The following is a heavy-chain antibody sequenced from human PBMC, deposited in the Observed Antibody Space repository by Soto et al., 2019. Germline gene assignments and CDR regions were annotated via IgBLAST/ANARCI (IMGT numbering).Heavy chain of an antibody. CDR1: GGTFGSYT. D-gene: IGHD2-2*01. Sequence: GASVKVSCKASGGTFGSYTSSWVRQAPGQGLEWMGRIIPILGIANYAQKFQGRVTITADKSTSTAYMELSSLRSEDTAVYYCARDRCSSTSCYGAFDIWGQGTMVTVSS. CDR3: ARDRCSSTSCYGAFDI. J-gene: IGHJ3*02. V-gene: IGHV1-69*04. CDR2: IIPILGIA.